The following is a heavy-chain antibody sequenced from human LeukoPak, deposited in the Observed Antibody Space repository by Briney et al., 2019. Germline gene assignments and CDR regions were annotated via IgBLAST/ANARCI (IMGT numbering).Heavy chain of an antibody. Sequence: GGSLRLSCAASGFTFDDYAMHWVRQAPGKGLEWVSGISWNSGSIGYADSVKGRFTISRDNAKNSLYLQMNSLRAEDTALYYCAKSQRAVAGTHFDYWGQGTLVTVSS. CDR2: ISWNSGSI. CDR1: GFTFDDYA. D-gene: IGHD6-19*01. J-gene: IGHJ4*02. V-gene: IGHV3-9*01. CDR3: AKSQRAVAGTHFDY.